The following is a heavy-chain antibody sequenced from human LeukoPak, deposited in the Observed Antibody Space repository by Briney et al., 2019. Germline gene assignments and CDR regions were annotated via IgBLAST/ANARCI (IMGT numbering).Heavy chain of an antibody. CDR1: GYSISSGYY. J-gene: IGHJ6*03. CDR2: IYHSGST. Sequence: SETLSLTCAVSGYSISSGYYWGWIRQPPGKGLEWIGSIYHSGSTYYNPSLKSRVTISVDTSKNQFSLKLSSVTAADTAVYYCARHVPYRWVGNCSSSTSCHPYYYMDVWGKGTTVTVSS. CDR3: ARHVPYRWVGNCSSSTSCHPYYYMDV. V-gene: IGHV4-38-2*01. D-gene: IGHD2-2*01.